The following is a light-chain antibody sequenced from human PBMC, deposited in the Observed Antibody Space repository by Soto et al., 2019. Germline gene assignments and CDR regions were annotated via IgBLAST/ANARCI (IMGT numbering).Light chain of an antibody. Sequence: EIVMTQSPATLSVSPGESATLSCRAGQSVSSNLAWYQQKPCDAPSLLIYCASSSATGIPARCTGSGSATDSTLTITRLQADDVAMYYCQRYDSLRTFGQGTKVDIK. CDR3: QRYDSLRT. CDR1: QSVSSN. V-gene: IGKV3D-15*01. CDR2: CAS. J-gene: IGKJ1*01.